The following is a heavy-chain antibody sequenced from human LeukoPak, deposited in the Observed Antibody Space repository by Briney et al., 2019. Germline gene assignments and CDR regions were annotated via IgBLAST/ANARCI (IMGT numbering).Heavy chain of an antibody. V-gene: IGHV3-48*01. D-gene: IGHD4-17*01. CDR3: ARVSATVDWYFAY. CDR1: GFIFSSYS. J-gene: IGHJ4*02. CDR2: ISSSSSPI. Sequence: VGSLRLSCAASGFIFSSYSMNWVRQAPGKGLEWVSYISSSSSPIYYADSVKGRFTISRDNAKNSLYLQMNSLRAEDTAVYYCARVSATVDWYFAYWGQGTLVTVSS.